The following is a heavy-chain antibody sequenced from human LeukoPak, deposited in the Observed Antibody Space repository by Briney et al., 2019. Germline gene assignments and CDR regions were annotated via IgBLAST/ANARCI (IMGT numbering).Heavy chain of an antibody. V-gene: IGHV4-59*01. CDR2: IYYSGST. Sequence: SETLSLTCTVSGGSISSYYWSWIRQPPGKGLEWIGYIYYSGSTNYNPSLKSRVTISVDTSKNRFSLKLSSVTASDTAVYYWARGGDGFDYWGQGTRVPVSS. CDR1: GGSISSYY. CDR3: ARGGDGFDY. J-gene: IGHJ4*02. D-gene: IGHD2-8*01.